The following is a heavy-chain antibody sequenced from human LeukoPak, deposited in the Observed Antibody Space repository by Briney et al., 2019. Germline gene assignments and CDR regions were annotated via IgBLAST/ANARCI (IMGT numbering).Heavy chain of an antibody. Sequence: PSETLSLTCTVSGGSISSYHWNWIRQPPGKGLEWIGYIYYSGSTNYNPSLKSRVTISLDTSKNQFSLRLTSVTAADTAVYYCARTRSGIAAAGTIHYYYYYMDVWGKGTTVTVSS. V-gene: IGHV4-59*01. J-gene: IGHJ6*03. CDR1: GGSISSYH. CDR3: ARTRSGIAAAGTIHYYYYYMDV. D-gene: IGHD6-13*01. CDR2: IYYSGST.